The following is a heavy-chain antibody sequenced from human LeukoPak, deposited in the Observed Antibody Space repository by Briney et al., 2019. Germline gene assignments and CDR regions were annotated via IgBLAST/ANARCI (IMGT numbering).Heavy chain of an antibody. V-gene: IGHV4-39*01. Sequence: PSETLSLTCTVSGGSISSSYYWGWIRQPPGKGLEWIGSIYYRRSTYYNPSLKSRVTISVDTSTNQFSLKLTSVTAADTAVYFCARHADSGFGELAFDYWGQGTLVTVSS. CDR2: IYYRRST. CDR1: GGSISSSYY. D-gene: IGHD3-10*01. J-gene: IGHJ4*02. CDR3: ARHADSGFGELAFDY.